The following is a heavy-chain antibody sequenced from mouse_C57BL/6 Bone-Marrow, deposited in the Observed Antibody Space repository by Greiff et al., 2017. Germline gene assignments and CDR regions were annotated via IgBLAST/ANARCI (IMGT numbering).Heavy chain of an antibody. CDR3: ARELIYHDYSAWFAY. CDR2: IDPSDSYT. V-gene: IGHV1-50*01. Sequence: VQLQQPGAELVKPGASVKLSCKASGYTFTSYWMQWVKQRPGQGLEWIGEIDPSDSYTNYNQKFKGKATLTVDTSSSTAYMQLSSLTSEDSAVYYCARELIYHDYSAWFAYWGQGTLVTVSA. CDR1: GYTFTSYW. J-gene: IGHJ3*01. D-gene: IGHD2-4*01.